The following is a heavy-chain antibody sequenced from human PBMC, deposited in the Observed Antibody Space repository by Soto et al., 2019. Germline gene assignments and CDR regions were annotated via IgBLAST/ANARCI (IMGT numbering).Heavy chain of an antibody. V-gene: IGHV3-30*18. CDR1: GFTFSSYG. Sequence: PGGSLRLSCAASGFTFSSYGMHWVRQAPGKGLEWVAVISYDGSNKYYADSVKGRFTISRDNSKNTLYLQMNSLRAEDTAVYYCAKDRDYDSSGPIDYWGQGTLVTSPQ. CDR3: AKDRDYDSSGPIDY. J-gene: IGHJ4*02. CDR2: ISYDGSNK. D-gene: IGHD3-22*01.